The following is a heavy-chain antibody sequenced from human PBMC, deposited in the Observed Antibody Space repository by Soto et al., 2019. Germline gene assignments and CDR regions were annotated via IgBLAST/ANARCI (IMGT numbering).Heavy chain of an antibody. CDR1: GFSLSNARMG. CDR3: ARTDYYDSSGHLPLDC. D-gene: IGHD3-22*01. CDR2: IFSNDEK. Sequence: QVTLKESGPVLVKPTETLTLTCTVSGFSLSNARMGVSWIRQPPGQALEWLAHIFSNDEKSYSTSLKSRLTSSKDTSKSKVVLTMSNMDPVDTATYYCARTDYYDSSGHLPLDCWGQVTLVTVSA. V-gene: IGHV2-26*01. J-gene: IGHJ4*02.